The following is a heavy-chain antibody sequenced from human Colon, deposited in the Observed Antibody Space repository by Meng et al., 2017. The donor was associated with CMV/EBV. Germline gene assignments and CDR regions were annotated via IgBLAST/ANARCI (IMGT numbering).Heavy chain of an antibody. V-gene: IGHV4-34*01. CDR1: GGSFSGYY. J-gene: IGHJ6*02. CDR2: INHSGST. D-gene: IGHD3-10*01. CDR3: ARGRGPSLYGSGNRAYHYYGMDV. Sequence: SETLSLTCAVYGGSFSGYYWSWIRKPPGKGLEWIGEINHSGSTNYNPSLKSRVTISVDTSKNQFSLKLSSVTAADTSVYYCARGRGPSLYGSGNRAYHYYGMDVWGQGTTVTVSS.